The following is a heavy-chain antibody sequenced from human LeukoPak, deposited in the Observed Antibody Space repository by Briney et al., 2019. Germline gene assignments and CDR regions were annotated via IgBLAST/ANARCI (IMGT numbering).Heavy chain of an antibody. V-gene: IGHV3-53*01. J-gene: IGHJ4*02. D-gene: IGHD2-15*01. CDR3: AKGTSSSCYSAPNY. CDR1: GFTVSSNY. CDR2: IYSGGST. Sequence: GGSLRLSCAASGFTVSSNYMSWVRQAPGKGLEWVSVIYSGGSTYYADSVKGRFTISRDNSKNTLSLQLNSLRAEDTAVYYCAKGTSSSCYSAPNYWGQGTLVTVSS.